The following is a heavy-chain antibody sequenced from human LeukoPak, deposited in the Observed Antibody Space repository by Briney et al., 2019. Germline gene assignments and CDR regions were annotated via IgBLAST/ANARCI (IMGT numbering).Heavy chain of an antibody. CDR1: GFTFSSYW. Sequence: GGSLRLSCAVSGFTFSSYWMHWVRQAPGKGLVWVSRINNDGSTTAYADSVKGRFAISRDNTKNTLYLQMNSLRAEDTAVYYCARTYSSFDYWGQGTLVTVSS. D-gene: IGHD6-19*01. CDR2: INNDGSTT. J-gene: IGHJ4*02. V-gene: IGHV3-74*01. CDR3: ARTYSSFDY.